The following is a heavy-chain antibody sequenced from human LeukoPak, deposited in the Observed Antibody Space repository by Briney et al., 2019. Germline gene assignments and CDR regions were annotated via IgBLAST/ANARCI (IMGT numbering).Heavy chain of an antibody. CDR3: ARAATQTYCGGDCYSYYMDV. J-gene: IGHJ6*03. Sequence: SGTLSLTCAVSGGSISSSNWWSWIRQPPGKGLEWIGSIYYSGSTYYNPSLKSRVTISVDTSKNQFSLKLSSVTAADTAVYYCARAATQTYCGGDCYSYYMDVWGKGTTVTVSS. CDR2: IYYSGST. CDR1: GGSISSSNW. V-gene: IGHV4-4*02. D-gene: IGHD2-21*01.